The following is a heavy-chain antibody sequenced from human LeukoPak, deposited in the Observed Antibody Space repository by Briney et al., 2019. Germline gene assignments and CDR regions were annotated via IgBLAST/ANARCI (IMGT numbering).Heavy chain of an antibody. CDR1: GGSFSGYY. D-gene: IGHD3-3*01. CDR3: ARGLCRSSHYDFWSGYSCPNWFDP. J-gene: IGHJ5*02. Sequence: PSETLSLTCAVYGGSFSGYYWSWIRQPPGKGLEWIGEINHSGSTNYNPSLKSRVTISVDTPKNQFSLKLSSVTAADTAVYYCARGLCRSSHYDFWSGYSCPNWFDPWGQGTLVTVSS. CDR2: INHSGST. V-gene: IGHV4-34*01.